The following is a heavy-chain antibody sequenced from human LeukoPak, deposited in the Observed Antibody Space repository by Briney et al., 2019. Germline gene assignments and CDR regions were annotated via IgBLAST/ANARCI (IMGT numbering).Heavy chain of an antibody. Sequence: GESLKISCKGSGYSFTSYWIGWVRPMPGKGLEWMGIIYPGDSDTRYSPSFQGQVTISADKSISTAHLQWSSLKASDTAMYYCARFPTYYYGSGSDNWFDPWGQGTLVTVSS. CDR1: GYSFTSYW. CDR3: ARFPTYYYGSGSDNWFDP. V-gene: IGHV5-51*01. CDR2: IYPGDSDT. D-gene: IGHD3-10*01. J-gene: IGHJ5*02.